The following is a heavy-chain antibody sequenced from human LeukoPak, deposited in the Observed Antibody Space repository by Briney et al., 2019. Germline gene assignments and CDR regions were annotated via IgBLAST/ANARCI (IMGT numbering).Heavy chain of an antibody. CDR2: INHSGST. CDR1: GGSFSGYY. Sequence: PETLSLTCAVYGGSFSGYYWSWIRQPPGKGLEWIGEINHSGSTNYNPSLKSRITIPVDTSKNQFSLKLSSVTAADTAVYYCARGSRITIFGVAHNAFDIWGQGTMVTVSS. J-gene: IGHJ3*02. D-gene: IGHD3-3*01. CDR3: ARGSRITIFGVAHNAFDI. V-gene: IGHV4-34*01.